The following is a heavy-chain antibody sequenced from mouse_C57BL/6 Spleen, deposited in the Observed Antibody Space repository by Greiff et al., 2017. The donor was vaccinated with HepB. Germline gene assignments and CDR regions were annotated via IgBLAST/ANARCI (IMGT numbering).Heavy chain of an antibody. Sequence: DVKLVESGGGLVKPGGSLKLSCAASGFTFSDYGMHWVRQAPEKGLEWVAYISSGSSTIYYAGTVKGRFTISRDNAKNTRFLQMTSLRSEDTAMYYCARGFLDYWGQGTTLTVSS. CDR3: ARGFLDY. V-gene: IGHV5-17*01. J-gene: IGHJ2*01. CDR1: GFTFSDYG. CDR2: ISSGSSTI.